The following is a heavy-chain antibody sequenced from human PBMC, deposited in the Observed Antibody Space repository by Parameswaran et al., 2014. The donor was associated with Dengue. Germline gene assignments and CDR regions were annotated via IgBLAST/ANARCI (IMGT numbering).Heavy chain of an antibody. D-gene: IGHD4-11*01. Sequence: VRQMPGKGLEWIGEINHSGSTNYNPSLKSRVTISVDTSKNQFSLKLSSVTAADTAVYYCARDTDKDYSSFYGMDVWGQGTTVTVSS. J-gene: IGHJ6*02. V-gene: IGHV4-34*01. CDR2: INHSGST. CDR3: ARDTDKDYSSFYGMDV.